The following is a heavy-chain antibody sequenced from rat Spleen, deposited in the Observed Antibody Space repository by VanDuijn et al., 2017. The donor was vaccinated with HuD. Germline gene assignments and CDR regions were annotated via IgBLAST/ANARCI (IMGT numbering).Heavy chain of an antibody. J-gene: IGHJ3*01. CDR2: IIYDTSRT. CDR1: GFTFSDYN. Sequence: EVQLVESGGGLVQPGRSLKLSCAASGFTFSDYNMAWVRQAPKKGLEWIATIIYDTSRTYYRDSVKGRFTISRDDAKSTLYLQMDSLRSEDTATYYCTTLGYSGDNWFGYWGQGTLVTVSS. CDR3: TTLGYSGDNWFGY. D-gene: IGHD1-1*01. V-gene: IGHV5S10*01.